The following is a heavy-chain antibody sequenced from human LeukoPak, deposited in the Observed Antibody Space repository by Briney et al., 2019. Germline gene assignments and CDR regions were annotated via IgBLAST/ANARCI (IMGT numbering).Heavy chain of an antibody. J-gene: IGHJ3*02. Sequence: SVKVSCKASGGTFSSNAISWVRQGPGQGLEWMGGIIPIFGTANYAQKFQGRVTITADESTSTAYTELSSQRSEDTAVYYCARRPARGDAFDIWGQGTMVTVSS. CDR1: GGTFSSNA. CDR2: IIPIFGTA. V-gene: IGHV1-69*01. CDR3: ARRPARGDAFDI.